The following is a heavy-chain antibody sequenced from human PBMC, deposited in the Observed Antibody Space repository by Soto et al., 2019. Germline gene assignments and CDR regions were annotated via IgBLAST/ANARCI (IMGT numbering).Heavy chain of an antibody. Sequence: SVKVSCKASGGTFSSYAISWVRQAPGQGLEWMGGIIPIFGTANYAQKFQGRVPITADKSTSTAYMELSSLRSEDTAVYYCARMYYDILTGYYMNGMDVWGQGTTVTVSS. J-gene: IGHJ6*02. V-gene: IGHV1-69*06. CDR1: GGTFSSYA. CDR2: IIPIFGTA. D-gene: IGHD3-9*01. CDR3: ARMYYDILTGYYMNGMDV.